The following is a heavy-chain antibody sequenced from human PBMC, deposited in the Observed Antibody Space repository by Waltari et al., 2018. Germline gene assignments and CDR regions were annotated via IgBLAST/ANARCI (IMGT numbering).Heavy chain of an antibody. CDR3: VRLQLFPSSTFDY. V-gene: IGHV5-51*01. CDR1: GYTFRTYW. J-gene: IGHJ4*02. CDR2: IYPTDSDA. D-gene: IGHD1-1*01. Sequence: VQLVQSGAEVKKPGSSVKVSCQASGYTFRTYWIGWVRQMPGKGLEWMGIIYPTDSDAKYSPSFEGQVTISADKSSSTAYLQWSSLKASDTAIYYCVRLQLFPSSTFDYWGQGTLVTVSS.